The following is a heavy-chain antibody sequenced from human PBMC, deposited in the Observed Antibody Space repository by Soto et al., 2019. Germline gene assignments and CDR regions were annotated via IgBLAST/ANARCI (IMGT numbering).Heavy chain of an antibody. CDR1: GGAFTSYS. Sequence: QVHLVQSGAEVKKPGSSVKVSCKASGGAFTSYSFHWVRQAPGQGLEWMGGIIPMSGTTNYALKFQGRVTMTADAPTNTAYIELSSLRSEDTAIYYCARDNTGLEYWGQGTLVTVSS. CDR2: IIPMSGTT. J-gene: IGHJ4*02. V-gene: IGHV1-69*12. CDR3: ARDNTGLEY.